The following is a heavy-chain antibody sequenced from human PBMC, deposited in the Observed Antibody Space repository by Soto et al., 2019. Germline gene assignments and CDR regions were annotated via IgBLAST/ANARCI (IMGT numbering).Heavy chain of an antibody. CDR1: GFTFSSYA. CDR2: ISGSGGST. D-gene: IGHD2-15*01. J-gene: IGHJ6*02. CDR3: AKDKSGYCSGGSCYPTLGGMDV. V-gene: IGHV3-23*01. Sequence: GGSLRLSCAASGFTFSSYAMSWVRQAPGKGLEWVSGISGSGGSTYYADSVKGRFTISRDKSKNTLYLQMNRLRAEDTAVYYCAKDKSGYCSGGSCYPTLGGMDVWGQATTVTVSS.